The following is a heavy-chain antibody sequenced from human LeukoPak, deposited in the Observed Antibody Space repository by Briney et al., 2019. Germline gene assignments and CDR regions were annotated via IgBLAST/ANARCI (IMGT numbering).Heavy chain of an antibody. V-gene: IGHV5-51*01. Sequence: GESLKISCHTFGYGFSTKWIGCVRQMPGKGLEWMGIIYPLESITKYSPAFQGHVTLTADTSINTAFLQWTSLKASDTAIYYCARLAPDYADYWFDPWGQGTLVTVSS. CDR2: IYPLESIT. CDR3: ARLAPDYADYWFDP. CDR1: GYGFSTKW. D-gene: IGHD4-17*01. J-gene: IGHJ5*02.